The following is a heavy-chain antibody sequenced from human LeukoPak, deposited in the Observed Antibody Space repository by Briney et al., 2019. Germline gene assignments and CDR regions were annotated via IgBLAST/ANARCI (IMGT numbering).Heavy chain of an antibody. CDR2: IWYDGSNK. J-gene: IGHJ4*02. V-gene: IGHV3-33*01. CDR3: ARGKVVEDIVVEPADIRSPHYFDY. Sequence: HPGGSLRLSCAASGFTFSSYGMHWVRQAPGKGLEWVAVIWYDGSNKYYADSVKGRFTISRDNSKNTLYLQMNSLRAEDTAVYYCARGKVVEDIVVEPADIRSPHYFDYWGQGTLVTVSS. D-gene: IGHD2-2*01. CDR1: GFTFSSYG.